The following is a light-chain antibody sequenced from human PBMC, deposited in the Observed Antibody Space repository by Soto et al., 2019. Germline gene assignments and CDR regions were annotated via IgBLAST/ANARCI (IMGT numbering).Light chain of an antibody. CDR3: QKANSFRLT. V-gene: IGKV1-12*01. Sequence: DIQLTQSPSSVYASVGHRVTITGRAGQGITSWLAWYQQNPGKAPKLLIYASSSLQSGVTARFSGSRSGTDFTLTISSLQPEDSATYYCQKANSFRLTFGGGPKVQIK. J-gene: IGKJ4*02. CDR2: ASS. CDR1: QGITSW.